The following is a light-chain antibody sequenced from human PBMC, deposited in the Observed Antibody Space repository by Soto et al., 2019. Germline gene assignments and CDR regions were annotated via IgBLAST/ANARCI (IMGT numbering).Light chain of an antibody. CDR1: SSNIGSNT. CDR3: AAWDDSLNAWV. Sequence: QPVLTQPPSASGTPGQRVTISCSGSSSNIGSNTVNWYQQLPGTAPKLLIYSTNQRPSGVPDRFSGSKSGTSASLAISGLQSEDEADYYCAAWDDSLNAWVFGGGTKVTVL. V-gene: IGLV1-44*01. CDR2: STN. J-gene: IGLJ3*02.